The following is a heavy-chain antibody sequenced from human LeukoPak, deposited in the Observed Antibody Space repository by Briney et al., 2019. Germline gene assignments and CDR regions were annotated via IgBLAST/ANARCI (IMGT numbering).Heavy chain of an antibody. CDR3: ARGPRYCSSTSCYVNWFDP. J-gene: IGHJ5*02. Sequence: GRSLRLSCAASGFTFSSYAMHWVRQAPGKGLEWVAVISYDGSNKYYADSVKGRFTISRDNSKNTLYLQMNSLRAEDTAVYYCARGPRYCSSTSCYVNWFDPWGKGTLVTVSS. CDR1: GFTFSSYA. CDR2: ISYDGSNK. D-gene: IGHD2-2*01. V-gene: IGHV3-30*04.